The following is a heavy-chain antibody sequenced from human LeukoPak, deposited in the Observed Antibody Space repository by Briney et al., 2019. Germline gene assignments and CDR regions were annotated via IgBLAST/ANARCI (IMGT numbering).Heavy chain of an antibody. V-gene: IGHV3-23*01. Sequence: GGSLRLSCVGSGFTFCSHAMSWVRQAPEKGLEFVSGIYENGGTTYYADSVKGRFSISRDNSKNTLYLQMDSLRGEDTAVYYCAKEPPYDFWSGYLPALDYWGQGTLVTVSS. J-gene: IGHJ4*02. CDR1: GFTFCSHA. CDR2: IYENGGTT. D-gene: IGHD3-3*01. CDR3: AKEPPYDFWSGYLPALDY.